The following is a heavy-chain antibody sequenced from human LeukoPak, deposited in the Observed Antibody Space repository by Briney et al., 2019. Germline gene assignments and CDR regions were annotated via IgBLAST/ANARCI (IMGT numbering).Heavy chain of an antibody. D-gene: IGHD3-22*01. J-gene: IGHJ4*02. CDR2: ISYDGSNK. Sequence: GGSLRLSCAASGFTFSSYGMHWVRQAPGKGLVWVAVISYDGSNKYYADSVKGRFTISRDNSKNTLYLQMNSLRAEDTAVYYCAKAASTYYYDSSGHPDYWGQGTLVTVSS. CDR3: AKAASTYYYDSSGHPDY. CDR1: GFTFSSYG. V-gene: IGHV3-30*18.